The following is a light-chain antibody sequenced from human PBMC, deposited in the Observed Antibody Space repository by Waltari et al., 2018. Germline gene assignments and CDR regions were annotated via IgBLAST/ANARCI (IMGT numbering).Light chain of an antibody. CDR3: YSAADNHRVL. J-gene: IGLJ2*01. CDR1: ILAKKY. V-gene: IGLV3-27*01. CDR2: KDI. Sequence: SSELTQPASVSVSLGQTAVITCSGDILAKKYGRWFQQKPGQAPVLFIYKDIERPSGIADRFSGSSSGTTLTLTISGAQVEDEAAYYCYSAADNHRVLFGGGTKLTVL.